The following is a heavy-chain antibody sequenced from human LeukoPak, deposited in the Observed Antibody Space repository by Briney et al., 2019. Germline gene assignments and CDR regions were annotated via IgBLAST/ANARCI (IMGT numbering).Heavy chain of an antibody. V-gene: IGHV1-18*04. J-gene: IGHJ6*03. CDR3: ARAGSGRYYYYMDV. Sequence: ASVRVSCKASGYSFAIYGISWVRQAPGQGLEWMGWISSDNGYTNYAQKFQVRVTMTTDTSTNTAYMELRSLRSDDTAVYYCARAGSGRYYYYMDVWGKGTTVTVSS. CDR2: ISSDNGYT. CDR1: GYSFAIYG. D-gene: IGHD3-10*01.